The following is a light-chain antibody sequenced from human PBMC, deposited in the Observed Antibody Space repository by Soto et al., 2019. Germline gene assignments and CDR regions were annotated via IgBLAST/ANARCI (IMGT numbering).Light chain of an antibody. Sequence: DIQMTQSPSSLSASVGDRVTITCRASQSISSYLNWYQQKPGKAPKLLIYAASSLQSGVPSRFSGSGAGTDFTLTITSLQSEDFGVYFCQQYKDWPTTFGQGTRLEIK. J-gene: IGKJ5*01. V-gene: IGKV1-39*01. CDR2: AAS. CDR1: QSISSY. CDR3: QQYKDWPTT.